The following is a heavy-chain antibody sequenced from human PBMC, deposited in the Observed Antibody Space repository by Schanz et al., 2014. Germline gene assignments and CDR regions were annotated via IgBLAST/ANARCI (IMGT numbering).Heavy chain of an antibody. J-gene: IGHJ5*02. D-gene: IGHD3-22*01. Sequence: QVHLVQSGAEVKKPGSSVKVSCKASGGTFSSFGINWVRQAPGQGLEWMGRIIPIAGITNYAQRFQGRVTITADKSSDTAYRELSSLRSEDTAVYYCAREVGLYDRGWFDPWGQGTLVTVSS. CDR1: GGTFSSFG. V-gene: IGHV1-69*09. CDR3: AREVGLYDRGWFDP. CDR2: IIPIAGIT.